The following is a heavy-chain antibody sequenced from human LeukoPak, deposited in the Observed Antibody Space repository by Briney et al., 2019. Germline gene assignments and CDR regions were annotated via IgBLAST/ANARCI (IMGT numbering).Heavy chain of an antibody. CDR1: GFTFSSYT. Sequence: PGGSLRLSCAASGFTFSSYTMNWVRQAPGKGLEWVSYISSSSSTIYYAHSVKGRFTISRDNDKNSLYLQMNSLRAEDTAVYYCASLYGSGPNWFDPWGQGTLVTVSS. CDR2: ISSSSSTI. J-gene: IGHJ5*02. V-gene: IGHV3-48*01. D-gene: IGHD3-10*01. CDR3: ASLYGSGPNWFDP.